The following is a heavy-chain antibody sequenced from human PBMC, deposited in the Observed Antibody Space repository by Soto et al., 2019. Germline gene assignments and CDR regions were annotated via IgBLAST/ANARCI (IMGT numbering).Heavy chain of an antibody. CDR1: GGSVSRVSYY. D-gene: IGHD3-3*01. J-gene: IGHJ4*02. CDR2: VYYSGST. V-gene: IGHV4-61*01. Sequence: SETLSLTCNVSGGSVSRVSYYWSWIRQSPGKGLEWIGYVYYSGSTNYNPSLKSRVTISVDTSKNQFSLKLRSVAAADTAVYYCAASISIFGVVPFWGQGTLVTVSS. CDR3: AASISIFGVVPF.